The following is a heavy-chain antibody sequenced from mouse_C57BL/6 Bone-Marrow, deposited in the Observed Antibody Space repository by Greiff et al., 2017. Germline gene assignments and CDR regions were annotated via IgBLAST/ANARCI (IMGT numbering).Heavy chain of an antibody. V-gene: IGHV1-81*01. CDR3: ARGGMGLRLGAMDY. J-gene: IGHJ4*01. D-gene: IGHD1-1*01. Sequence: LQQSGAELARPGASVKLSCKASGYTFTSYGISWVKQRTGQGLEWIGEIYPRSGITYYTEKFKGKATLTADKSSSAAYMELRSLTSEDSAVYCCARGGMGLRLGAMDYWGQGTSVTVSS. CDR1: GYTFTSYG. CDR2: IYPRSGIT.